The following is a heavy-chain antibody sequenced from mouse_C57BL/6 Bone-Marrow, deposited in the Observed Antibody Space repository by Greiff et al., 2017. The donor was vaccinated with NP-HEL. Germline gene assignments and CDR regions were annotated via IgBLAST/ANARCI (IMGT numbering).Heavy chain of an antibody. D-gene: IGHD1-1*01. CDR2: IDPSDSET. Sequence: VQLQQPGAELVRPGSSVKLSCKASGYTFTSYWMHWVKQRPIQGLEWIGNIDPSDSETHYNQKFKDKAPLTVDKSSSTAYMQLSSLTSEDSAVYSCARSHPFPTVVAPFAYWGQGTLVTVSA. CDR3: ARSHPFPTVVAPFAY. CDR1: GYTFTSYW. J-gene: IGHJ3*01. V-gene: IGHV1-52*01.